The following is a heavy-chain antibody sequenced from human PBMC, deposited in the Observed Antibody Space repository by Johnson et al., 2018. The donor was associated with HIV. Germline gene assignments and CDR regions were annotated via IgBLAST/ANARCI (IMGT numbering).Heavy chain of an antibody. V-gene: IGHV3-23*04. D-gene: IGHD6-13*01. CDR2: ISGSGGST. CDR1: GFTVSSNY. J-gene: IGHJ3*02. Sequence: EVQLVESGGGLIQRGGSLRLSCAAYGFTVSSNYMSWVRQAPGKGLEWVSAISGSGGSTYYADSVKGRFTISRDNSKNTLYLQMNSLRAEDTAVYYCAKELAADGVDAFDIWGQGTKVTVSS. CDR3: AKELAADGVDAFDI.